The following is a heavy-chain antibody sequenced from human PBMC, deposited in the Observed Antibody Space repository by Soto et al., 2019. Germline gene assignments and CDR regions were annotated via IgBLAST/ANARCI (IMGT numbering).Heavy chain of an antibody. Sequence: QVQLVQSGAEVKKPGSSVKVSCKASGGTFSSYAISWVRQAPGQGLEWMGGIIPIFGTANYAQKFQGRVTITADESTSTAYMELSSLRSEDTAVCYCARVGAGSYYYDSSGYYYGGGPTDYWGQGTLVTVSS. CDR2: IIPIFGTA. J-gene: IGHJ4*02. V-gene: IGHV1-69*01. CDR1: GGTFSSYA. D-gene: IGHD3-22*01. CDR3: ARVGAGSYYYDSSGYYYGGGPTDY.